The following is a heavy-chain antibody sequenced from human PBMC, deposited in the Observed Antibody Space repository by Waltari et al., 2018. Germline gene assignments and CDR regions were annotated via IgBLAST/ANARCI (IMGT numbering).Heavy chain of an antibody. CDR3: AKDRSAYYDLPNSPFDH. V-gene: IGHV3-23*01. J-gene: IGHJ4*02. D-gene: IGHD3-3*01. CDR1: DVPLRTYA. CDR2: ISSTGDRI. Sequence: DVQLLESGGKLVQTGGSLRLSCAASDVPLRTYAMHWARHSPGKGLEWVATISSTGDRIYYTDSVKGRFTISRDNSNNTLYLQMARLRVEDSALYYCAKDRSAYYDLPNSPFDHWGQGTLVSVSS.